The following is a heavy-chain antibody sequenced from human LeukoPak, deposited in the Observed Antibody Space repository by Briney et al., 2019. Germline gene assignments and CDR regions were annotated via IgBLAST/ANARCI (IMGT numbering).Heavy chain of an antibody. J-gene: IGHJ6*03. D-gene: IGHD2-2*01. Sequence: SETLSLTCTVSGGSISSYYWSWLRQPPGKGLEWIGYIYYSGSTNYNPSLKSRVTISVDTSKNQFSLKLSSVTAADTAVYYCARQESDCSSTSCYGIGYYYYYMDVWGKGTTVTVSS. CDR2: IYYSGST. CDR3: ARQESDCSSTSCYGIGYYYYYMDV. V-gene: IGHV4-59*08. CDR1: GGSISSYY.